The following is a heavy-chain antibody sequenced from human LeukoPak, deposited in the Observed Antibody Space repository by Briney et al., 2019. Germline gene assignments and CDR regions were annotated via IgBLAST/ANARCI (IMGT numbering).Heavy chain of an antibody. J-gene: IGHJ4*02. D-gene: IGHD2-2*01. V-gene: IGHV3-7*03. CDR1: GLTFSRYW. Sequence: GGSLRLSCAASGLTFSRYWMIWFRQAPGKGLEWVANIKQDGSEKYYVDSVKGRFTISRDNSKNTLYLQMNSLRAEDTAVYYCAKVPKGGYFDYWGQGTLVTVSS. CDR2: IKQDGSEK. CDR3: AKVPKGGYFDY.